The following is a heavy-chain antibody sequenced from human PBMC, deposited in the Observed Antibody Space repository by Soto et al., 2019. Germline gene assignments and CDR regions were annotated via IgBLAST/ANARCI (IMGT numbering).Heavy chain of an antibody. CDR3: ARDIVVAPAAMPIGAFDI. V-gene: IGHV3-23*01. Sequence: HPGGSLRLSCAASGFTFSSYAMSWVRQAPGKGLEWVSAISGSGGSTYYADSVKGRFTISRDNSKNTLYLQMNSLRAEDTAVYYCARDIVVAPAAMPIGAFDIWGQGTMVTVSS. J-gene: IGHJ3*02. CDR2: ISGSGGST. CDR1: GFTFSSYA. D-gene: IGHD2-2*01.